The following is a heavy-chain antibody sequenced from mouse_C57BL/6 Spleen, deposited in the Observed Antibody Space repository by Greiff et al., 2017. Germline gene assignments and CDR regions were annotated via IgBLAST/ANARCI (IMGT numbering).Heavy chain of an antibody. CDR3: ARHDSNPLDY. J-gene: IGHJ4*01. Sequence: DVKLVESGGDLVKPGGSLKLSCAASGFTFSSYGMSWVRQTPDKRLEWVATISSGGSYTYYPDSVKGRFTISRDNAKNTLYLQMSSLKSEDTAMYYCARHDSNPLDYWGQGTSVTVSS. CDR1: GFTFSSYG. D-gene: IGHD2-5*01. V-gene: IGHV5-6*02. CDR2: ISSGGSYT.